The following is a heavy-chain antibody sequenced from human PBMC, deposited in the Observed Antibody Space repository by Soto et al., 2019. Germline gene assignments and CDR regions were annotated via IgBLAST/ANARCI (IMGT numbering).Heavy chain of an antibody. CDR1: GFTFSSYA. CDR3: ASITSLTFGGVIATFDY. CDR2: ISGSGGST. V-gene: IGHV3-23*01. D-gene: IGHD3-16*02. Sequence: PGGSLRLSCAASGFTFSSYAMSWVRQAPGKGLEWVSAISGSGGSTYYADSVEGRFTISRDNSKNTLYLQMNSLRAEDTAVYYCASITSLTFGGVIATFDYWGQGTLVTVSS. J-gene: IGHJ4*02.